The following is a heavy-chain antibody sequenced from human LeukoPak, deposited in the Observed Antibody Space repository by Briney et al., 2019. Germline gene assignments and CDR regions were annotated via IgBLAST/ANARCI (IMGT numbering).Heavy chain of an antibody. V-gene: IGHV3-30*04. CDR2: ISYDGSNK. J-gene: IGHJ3*02. Sequence: GGSLRLSCAASGFTFSSYAMHWVRQAPGKGLEWVAVISYDGSNKYYADSVKGRFTISRDNSKNTLYLQMNSLRAEDTAVYYCAKDEYSSGWYVDAFDIWGQGTMVTVSS. D-gene: IGHD6-19*01. CDR3: AKDEYSSGWYVDAFDI. CDR1: GFTFSSYA.